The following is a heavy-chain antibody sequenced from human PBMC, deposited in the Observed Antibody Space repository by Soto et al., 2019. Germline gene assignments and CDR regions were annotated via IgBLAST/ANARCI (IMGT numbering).Heavy chain of an antibody. V-gene: IGHV4-31*03. J-gene: IGHJ6*03. Sequence: SESLSLTCTVSGGSISSGGYYWSWIRQHPGKGLEWIGYIYYSGSTYYNPSLKSRVTISVDTSKNQFSLKLSSVTAADTAVYYCAWGPHYDILTGQPRGYYYYMDVWGKGTTVTVSS. CDR3: AWGPHYDILTGQPRGYYYYMDV. D-gene: IGHD3-9*01. CDR1: GGSISSGGYY. CDR2: IYYSGST.